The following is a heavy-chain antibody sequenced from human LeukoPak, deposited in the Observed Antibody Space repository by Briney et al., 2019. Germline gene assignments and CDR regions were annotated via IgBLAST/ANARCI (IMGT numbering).Heavy chain of an antibody. CDR2: VYSTGTT. J-gene: IGHJ4*02. CDR1: GGSLSPYY. V-gene: IGHV4-59*08. D-gene: IGHD2-2*01. CDR3: ARHGVCGSSTSCYPPFFDY. Sequence: SDTLSLTCTVSGGSLSPYYWTWIRQSPGKGLEWIGYVYSTGTTNYNPSLRSRVTISVDTSKNQFSLKLSSVTAADTAVYYCARHGVCGSSTSCYPPFFDYWGQGTLVTVSS.